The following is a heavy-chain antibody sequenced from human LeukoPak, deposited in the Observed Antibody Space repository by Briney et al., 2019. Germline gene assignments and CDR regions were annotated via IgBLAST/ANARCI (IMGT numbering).Heavy chain of an antibody. V-gene: IGHV3-30*02. CDR1: GFTVSTNY. CDR3: AKRPRYCSGGSCYDEGFYMDV. Sequence: GGSLRLSCAASGFTVSTNYMRWVRQAPGKGLEWVAFIRYDGSDKYYADSVKGRFTISRDNSKNTLYLQMNSLRAEDTAVYCCAKRPRYCSGGSCYDEGFYMDVWGKGTTVTVSS. D-gene: IGHD2-15*01. CDR2: IRYDGSDK. J-gene: IGHJ6*03.